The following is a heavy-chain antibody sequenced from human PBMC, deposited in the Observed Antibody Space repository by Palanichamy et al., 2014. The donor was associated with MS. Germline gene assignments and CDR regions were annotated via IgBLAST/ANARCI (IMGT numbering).Heavy chain of an antibody. Sequence: QVQLQESGPGLVKPSETLSLTCTVSGGSISSYYWSWIRQPPGKGLEWIGYIYYSGSTNYSPSLKSRVTISVDTSKNQFSLKLSSVTAADTAVYYCARGVKIVGATYFDYWGQGTLVTVSS. CDR3: ARGVKIVGATYFDY. CDR1: GGSISSYY. J-gene: IGHJ4*02. V-gene: IGHV4-59*01. D-gene: IGHD1-26*01. CDR2: IYYSGST.